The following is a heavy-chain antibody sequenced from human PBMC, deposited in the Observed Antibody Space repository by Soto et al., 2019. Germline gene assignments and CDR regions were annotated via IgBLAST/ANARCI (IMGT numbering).Heavy chain of an antibody. D-gene: IGHD6-13*01. V-gene: IGHV3-33*01. CDR2: IWYDGSNK. J-gene: IGHJ6*02. CDR1: GFTFSSYG. Sequence: QVQLVESGGGVVQPGRSLRLSCAASGFTFSSYGMHWVRQAPGKGLEWVAVIWYDGSNKYYADSVKGRFTISRDNSXNXLXXQMNSLRAEDTAVYYCARGGSSSWYTYYYYYGMDVWGQGTTVTVSS. CDR3: ARGGSSSWYTYYYYYGMDV.